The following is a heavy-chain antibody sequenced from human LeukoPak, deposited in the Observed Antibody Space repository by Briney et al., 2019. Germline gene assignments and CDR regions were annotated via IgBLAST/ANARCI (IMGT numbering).Heavy chain of an antibody. J-gene: IGHJ6*02. Sequence: AETLSLTCTVSGGSVNNYYWSWIRQPPGKGLEWIGYIYYSGSTNYKPSLKSRVTISSDTSKNQFSLKLSSVTAADTAVYYCARRDWGYYFSMDVWGQGTTVTVPS. D-gene: IGHD7-27*01. CDR1: GGSVNNYY. V-gene: IGHV4-59*02. CDR3: ARRDWGYYFSMDV. CDR2: IYYSGST.